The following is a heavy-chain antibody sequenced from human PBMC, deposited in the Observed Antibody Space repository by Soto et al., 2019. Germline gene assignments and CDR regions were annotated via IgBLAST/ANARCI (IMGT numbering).Heavy chain of an antibody. J-gene: IGHJ4*02. V-gene: IGHV3-21*02. CDR3: ARGYDSSAADY. CDR1: GFTFSAYN. CDR2: ITSSQSYI. D-gene: IGHD3-22*01. Sequence: EVQLVESGGGLVKPGGCLRLSCAASGFTFSAYNINWVRQAPRKGLEWVSSITSSQSYIYYADSVKGRFTISNENDKNPLYLQMNSLRVEDTAVYYCARGYDSSAADYWGQGTLVTVSS.